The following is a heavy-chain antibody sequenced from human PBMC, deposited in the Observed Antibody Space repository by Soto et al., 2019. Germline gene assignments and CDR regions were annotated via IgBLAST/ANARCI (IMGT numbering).Heavy chain of an antibody. D-gene: IGHD2-15*01. Sequence: HPGGSLRLSCAASGFTFSTYAMGWVRQAPGKGLEWVSVVSSGGGTHYADSVKGRFTVSRDNSKNTLSLQMNSLRADDTAVYYCAKRRGAGGHFDYWGQGALGTVSS. J-gene: IGHJ4*02. CDR2: VSSGGGT. CDR3: AKRRGAGGHFDY. V-gene: IGHV3-23*01. CDR1: GFTFSTYA.